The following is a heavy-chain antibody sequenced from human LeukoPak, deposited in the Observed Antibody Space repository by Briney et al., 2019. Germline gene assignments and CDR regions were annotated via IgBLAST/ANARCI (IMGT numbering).Heavy chain of an antibody. Sequence: PGRSLSLSCAASGFTSSAYYMSWIRQAPGKGLEWVSYISSSGSTIYYADSVKGRFTISRDNAKNSLYLQMNSLRAEDTAVYYCARDGPHRYCGGDCYSGADYWGQGTLVTVSS. D-gene: IGHD2-21*02. V-gene: IGHV3-11*01. CDR1: GFTSSAYY. CDR2: ISSSGSTI. CDR3: ARDGPHRYCGGDCYSGADY. J-gene: IGHJ4*02.